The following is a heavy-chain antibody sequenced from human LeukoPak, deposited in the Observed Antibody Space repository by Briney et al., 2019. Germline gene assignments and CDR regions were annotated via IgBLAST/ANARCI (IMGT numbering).Heavy chain of an antibody. J-gene: IGHJ1*01. D-gene: IGHD2-21*01. CDR3: ARDSSEFRSLIPH. Sequence: SVKVSCKASGGTFSSYAISWVRQAPGQGLEWMGGIIPIFGTANYAQKFQGRVTITADESTSAAYMELSSLRSEDTAVYYCARDSSEFRSLIPHWGQGTLVTVSS. CDR1: GGTFSSYA. CDR2: IIPIFGTA. V-gene: IGHV1-69*01.